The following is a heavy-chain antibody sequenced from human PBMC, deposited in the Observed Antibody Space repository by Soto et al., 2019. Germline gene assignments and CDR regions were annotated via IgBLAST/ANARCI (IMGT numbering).Heavy chain of an antibody. CDR2: MNPNSGNT. CDR3: APGPPRNPDGYYYMDV. Sequence: ASVKVSCKASGYTFTSYDINWVRQATGQGLEWMGWMNPNSGNTGYVQKFQGRVTMTRNTSISTAYMELSSLRSEDTAVYYCAPGPPRNPDGYYYMDVWGKGTTVTVSS. V-gene: IGHV1-8*01. J-gene: IGHJ6*03. CDR1: GYTFTSYD. D-gene: IGHD4-4*01.